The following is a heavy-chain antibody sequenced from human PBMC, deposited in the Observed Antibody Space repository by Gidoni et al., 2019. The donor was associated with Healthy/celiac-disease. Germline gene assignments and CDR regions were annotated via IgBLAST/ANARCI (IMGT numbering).Heavy chain of an antibody. CDR3: AREGGMVQGVIAAFDI. CDR1: GYTFTSYY. CDR2: INPSGGST. V-gene: IGHV1-46*03. D-gene: IGHD3-10*01. J-gene: IGHJ3*02. Sequence: QVQLVQSGAEVKKPGDSVKVSCKASGYTFTSYYMHWVRQAPGQGLEWMGIINPSGGSTSYAQKFQGRVTMTRDTSTSTVYMELSSLRSEDTAVYYCAREGGMVQGVIAAFDIWGQGTMVTVSS.